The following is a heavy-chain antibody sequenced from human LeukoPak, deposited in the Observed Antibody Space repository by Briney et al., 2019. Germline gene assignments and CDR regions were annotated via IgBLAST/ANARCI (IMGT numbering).Heavy chain of an antibody. D-gene: IGHD4-23*01. V-gene: IGHV1-18*01. J-gene: IGHJ4*02. CDR3: ARGRDYGGTRIDDY. CDR2: ISAYNGNT. CDR1: GYTFTSYG. Sequence: ASVKVSCKASGYTFTSYGISWVRQAPGQGLEWMGWISAYNGNTNYARKLQGGVTMTTDTSTSTAYMELRNLRSDDTAVYYCARGRDYGGTRIDDYWGQGTLVTVSS.